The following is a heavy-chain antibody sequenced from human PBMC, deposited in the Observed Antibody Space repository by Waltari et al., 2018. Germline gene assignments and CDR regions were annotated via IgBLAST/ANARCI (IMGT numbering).Heavy chain of an antibody. V-gene: IGHV3-74*01. D-gene: IGHD1-26*01. CDR2: INSDGGST. CDR1: GFTFSSYW. J-gene: IGHJ4*02. Sequence: EVQLVESGGGLVQPGGSLRLSCAASGFTFSSYWMHWVRQAPGKGLVGVSRINSDGGSTDYADSGKGRFTISRDNAKNTLYLQMNSLRAEDTAVYYCARDPGVGATSLYYFDSWGQGTLVTVSS. CDR3: ARDPGVGATSLYYFDS.